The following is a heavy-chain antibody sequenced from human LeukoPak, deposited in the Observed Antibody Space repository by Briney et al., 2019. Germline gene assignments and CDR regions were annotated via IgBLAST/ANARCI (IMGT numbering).Heavy chain of an antibody. V-gene: IGHV4-34*01. D-gene: IGHD5-18*01. CDR2: INHSGST. CDR3: ARTWIQAPFDY. CDR1: GGSFRGYY. J-gene: IGHJ4*02. Sequence: PSETLSLTCAVYGGSFRGYYWSWIRQPPGKGLEWIGEINHSGSTNYNPSLKSRVTISVDTSKNQFSLKLSSVTAADTAVYYCARTWIQAPFDYWGQGTLVTVSS.